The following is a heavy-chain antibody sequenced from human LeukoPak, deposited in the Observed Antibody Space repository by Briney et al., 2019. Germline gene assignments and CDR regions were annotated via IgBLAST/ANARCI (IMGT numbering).Heavy chain of an antibody. Sequence: PSETLSLTCTVSGGSISTYYWSRIRQPPGKGLEWIGSMYYSGSTNYKPSLKSRVTISVDTSKNQFALKLSSVTAADTAVYYCARHAYYYDRSGSYEAFDIWGQGTMVTVSS. CDR1: GGSISTYY. CDR2: MYYSGST. V-gene: IGHV4-59*08. J-gene: IGHJ3*02. D-gene: IGHD3-22*01. CDR3: ARHAYYYDRSGSYEAFDI.